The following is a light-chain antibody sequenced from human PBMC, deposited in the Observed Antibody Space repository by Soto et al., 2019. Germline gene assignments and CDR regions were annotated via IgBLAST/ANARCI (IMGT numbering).Light chain of an antibody. Sequence: DIQMTQSPSSLSASVGDRVTITCRASQGIGNDLGWYQQKPGKAPKRLIYAASSLQSGVPSRFSGSGSGTEYTLTISSLQPEDFAAYYCLQHSSYPLTFGQGTKVEMK. CDR1: QGIGND. CDR3: LQHSSYPLT. CDR2: AAS. J-gene: IGKJ1*01. V-gene: IGKV1-17*01.